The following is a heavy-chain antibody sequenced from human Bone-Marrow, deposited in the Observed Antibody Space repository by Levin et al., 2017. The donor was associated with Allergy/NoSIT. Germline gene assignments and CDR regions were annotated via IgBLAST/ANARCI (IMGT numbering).Heavy chain of an antibody. CDR2: ISRSSTTL. CDR3: ARDVGTMSGMVVVHNWFDP. D-gene: IGHD3-3*01. CDR1: GFSFGDYD. J-gene: IGHJ5*02. Sequence: GGSLRLSCAASGFSFGDYDMSWIRQAPGKGLEWIAYISRSSTTLLYADSVQGRFTISRDNAKKSLDLQMNSLRVDDTAVYYCARDVGTMSGMVVVHNWFDPWGQGTLVDVSS. V-gene: IGHV3-11*01.